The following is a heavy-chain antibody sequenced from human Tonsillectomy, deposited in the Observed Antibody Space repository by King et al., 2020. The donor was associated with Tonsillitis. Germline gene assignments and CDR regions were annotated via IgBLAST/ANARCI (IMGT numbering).Heavy chain of an antibody. Sequence: VQLVESGGGVVQPGGSLRLSCAASGFSFINYDMHWVRQAPGKGLEWIGFIHHDGTTENDPDSMRGRFTIPRDNSKNTLYLQMNSLRPEDTAVYWCAKDPIDYGSGHHDGFDMWGQGTKVTVSS. CDR1: GFSFINYD. V-gene: IGHV3-30*02. D-gene: IGHD3-10*01. CDR2: IHHDGTTE. J-gene: IGHJ3*02. CDR3: AKDPIDYGSGHHDGFDM.